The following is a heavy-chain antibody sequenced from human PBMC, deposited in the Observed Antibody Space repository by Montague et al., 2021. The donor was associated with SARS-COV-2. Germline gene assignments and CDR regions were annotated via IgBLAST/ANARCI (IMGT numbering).Heavy chain of an antibody. CDR3: ARVDVLTMVRGIIRGSCYFDY. J-gene: IGHJ4*02. V-gene: IGHV4-38-2*02. D-gene: IGHD3-10*01. Sequence: SETLSLTCSVTGYSISSGYYWGWIRQSPGRGLEWIGTVHHSEGTYYNPSLQSRVTVSVDPSKNQFSLKLISVTAADTAVYYCARVDVLTMVRGIIRGSCYFDYWGQGTLVTVSS. CDR1: GYSISSGYY. CDR2: VHHSEGT.